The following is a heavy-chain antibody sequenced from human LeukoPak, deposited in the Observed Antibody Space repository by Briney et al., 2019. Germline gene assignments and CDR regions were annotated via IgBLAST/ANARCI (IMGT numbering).Heavy chain of an antibody. J-gene: IGHJ4*02. CDR2: IWYDGSNK. CDR1: GFTSSSYG. Sequence: GGSLRLSCAASGFTSSSYGMHWVRQAPGKGLEWVAVIWYDGSNKYYADSVKGRFTISRDNSKNTLYLQMNSLRAEDTAVYYCAREGEQMAFDYWGQGTLVTVSS. V-gene: IGHV3-33*01. D-gene: IGHD5-24*01. CDR3: AREGEQMAFDY.